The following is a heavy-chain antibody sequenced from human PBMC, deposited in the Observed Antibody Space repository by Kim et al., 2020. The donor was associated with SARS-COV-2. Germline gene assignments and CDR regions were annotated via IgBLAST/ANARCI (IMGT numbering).Heavy chain of an antibody. Sequence: GGSLRLSCTASGFTFGDYAMSWFRQAPGKGLEWVGFIRSNTYGGTTEYAASVKGRFTISRDDSKSIAYLQMNSLKTEDTAVYYCTREYGGEAFIWGQGTLVTVSS. V-gene: IGHV3-49*03. D-gene: IGHD3-10*01. CDR2: IRSNTYGGTT. CDR1: GFTFGDYA. J-gene: IGHJ4*02. CDR3: TREYGGEAFI.